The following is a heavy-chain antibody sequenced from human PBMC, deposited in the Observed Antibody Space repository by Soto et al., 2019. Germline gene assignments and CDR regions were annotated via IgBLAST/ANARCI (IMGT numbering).Heavy chain of an antibody. CDR3: ARGGATSLGYYYSGIDV. V-gene: IGHV4-30-2*01. Sequence: SETLSLTCAVSGGSISSGDYSWSWIRQPPGKGLEWIGYIYHSGSTSYNPSLKSRVTISVDRSQNQFSLKLSSVTAADTAVYYCARGGATSLGYYYSGIDVWGQGTTVTVSS. CDR1: GGSISSGDYS. J-gene: IGHJ6*02. CDR2: IYHSGST. D-gene: IGHD5-12*01.